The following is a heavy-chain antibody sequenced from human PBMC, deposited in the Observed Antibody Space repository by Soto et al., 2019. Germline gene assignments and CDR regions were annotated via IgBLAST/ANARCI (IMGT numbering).Heavy chain of an antibody. CDR1: GGSISSGGYY. CDR3: AREGYCSGGSCFYFDY. J-gene: IGHJ4*02. V-gene: IGHV4-31*03. CDR2: IYYSGST. Sequence: SETLSLTCTVSGGSISSGGYYWSWIRQHPGKGLEWIGYIYYSGSTYYNPSLKSRVTISVDTSKNQFSLKLSSVTAADTAVYYCAREGYCSGGSCFYFDYWGQRTLVTVSS. D-gene: IGHD2-15*01.